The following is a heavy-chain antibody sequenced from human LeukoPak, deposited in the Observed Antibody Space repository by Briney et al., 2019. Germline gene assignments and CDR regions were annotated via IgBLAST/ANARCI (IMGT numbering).Heavy chain of an antibody. D-gene: IGHD5-24*01. CDR3: ARGARAGYNLEPFDY. CDR1: GGSMSSYY. CDR2: IYYRGST. J-gene: IGHJ4*02. V-gene: IGHV4-59*08. Sequence: SGTLSLTCTVSGGSMSSYYWSWIRQPPGKGLEWIGYIYYRGSTKYNPSLKSRVTISVDTSKNQFSLKLSSVTAADTAVYYCARGARAGYNLEPFDYWGQGTLVTVSS.